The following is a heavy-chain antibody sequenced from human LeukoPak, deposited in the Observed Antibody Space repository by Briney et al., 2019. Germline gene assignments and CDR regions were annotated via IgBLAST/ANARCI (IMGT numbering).Heavy chain of an antibody. CDR3: ASQTGRYCSGGSCYSYYYGMDV. CDR1: GYTLTELS. J-gene: IGHJ6*02. CDR2: IIPIFGTA. Sequence: GASVKVSCKVSGYTLTELSMHWVRQAPGQGLEWMGGIIPIFGTANYAQKFQGRVTITADESTSTAYMELSSLRSEDTAVYYCASQTGRYCSGGSCYSYYYGMDVWGQGTTVTVSS. D-gene: IGHD2-15*01. V-gene: IGHV1-69*13.